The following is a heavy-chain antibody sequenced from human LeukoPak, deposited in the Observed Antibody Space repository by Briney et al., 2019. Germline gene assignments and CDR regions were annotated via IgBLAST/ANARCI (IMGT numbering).Heavy chain of an antibody. CDR3: ARDTDY. Sequence: SETLSLTCTVSGGSISSYYWSWIRQPPGKGLEWIGYIYYSGSTNYNPSLKSRVTISVDTSKNQFSLKLSSVTAADTAVYYCARDTDYWGQGTLVTVSS. J-gene: IGHJ4*02. CDR1: GGSISSYY. V-gene: IGHV4-59*01. CDR2: IYYSGST.